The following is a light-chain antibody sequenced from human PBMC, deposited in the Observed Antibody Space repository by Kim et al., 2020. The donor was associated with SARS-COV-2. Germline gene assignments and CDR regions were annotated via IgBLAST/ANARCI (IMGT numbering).Light chain of an antibody. Sequence: ASVGDRVTISCRGSQSINTWLAWYQQKRGKAPKLLIYDASSLESGVPSRFSGSGSGTDFTLSISSLQPDDFATYFCQQYKSDSPTFGQGTKVDIK. CDR2: DAS. V-gene: IGKV1-5*01. CDR3: QQYKSDSPT. J-gene: IGKJ1*01. CDR1: QSINTW.